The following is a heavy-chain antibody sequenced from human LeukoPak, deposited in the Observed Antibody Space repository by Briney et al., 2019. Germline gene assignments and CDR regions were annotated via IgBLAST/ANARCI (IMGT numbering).Heavy chain of an antibody. D-gene: IGHD1-1*01. CDR2: INGNGGST. CDR1: GFTFDDYA. J-gene: IGHJ4*02. CDR3: ARAGAGTTWDY. V-gene: IGHV3-20*04. Sequence: GGSLRLSCAASGFTFDDYAMSWVRQAPGKGLEWVSGINGNGGSTGYADSVKGRLTISRDNARNSLYLQMNSLRAEDTALYYCARAGAGTTWDYWGQGTLATVSS.